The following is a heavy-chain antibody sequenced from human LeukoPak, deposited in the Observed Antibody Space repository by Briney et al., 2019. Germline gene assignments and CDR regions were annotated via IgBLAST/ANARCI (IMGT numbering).Heavy chain of an antibody. V-gene: IGHV4-34*01. CDR3: ANHLACGSTSCPPFDD. CDR1: GGSFSGYY. J-gene: IGHJ4*02. Sequence: SETLSLTCAVYGGSFSGYYWSWIRQPPGKGLEWIGEINHSGSTNYNPSLKSRVTISVDTSKNQFSLKLSSVTAADTAVYYCANHLACGSTSCPPFDDWGQGTLVTVSS. CDR2: INHSGST. D-gene: IGHD2-2*01.